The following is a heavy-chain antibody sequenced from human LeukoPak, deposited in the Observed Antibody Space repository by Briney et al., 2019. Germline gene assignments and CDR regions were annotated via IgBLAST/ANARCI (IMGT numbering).Heavy chain of an antibody. CDR2: IIPIFGTA. CDR1: GGTFSSYA. J-gene: IGHJ3*02. CDR3: VIVVEVAATQWSAFDI. Sequence: SVKVSCKASGGTFSSYAISWVRQAPGQGLEWMGGIIPIFGTANYAQKFQGRVTITADESTSTAYMELSSLRSEDTAVYYCVIVVEVAATQWSAFDIWGQGTMVTVSS. V-gene: IGHV1-69*13. D-gene: IGHD2-15*01.